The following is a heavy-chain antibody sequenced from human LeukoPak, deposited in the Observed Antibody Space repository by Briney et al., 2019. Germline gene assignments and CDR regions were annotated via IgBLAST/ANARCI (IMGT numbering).Heavy chain of an antibody. CDR2: ISSSGSTI. CDR3: ARGARTMIVVADLDY. J-gene: IGHJ4*02. CDR1: GFTFSSYE. Sequence: GGSLRLSCAASGFTFSSYEMNWVRQAPGKGPEWVSYISSSGSTIYYADSVKGRFTISRDNAKNSLYLQMNSLRAEDTAVYYCARGARTMIVVADLDYWGQGTLVTVSS. V-gene: IGHV3-48*03. D-gene: IGHD3-22*01.